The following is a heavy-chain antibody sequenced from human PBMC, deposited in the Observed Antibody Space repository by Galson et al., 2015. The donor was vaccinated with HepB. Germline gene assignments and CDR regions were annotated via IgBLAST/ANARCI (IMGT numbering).Heavy chain of an antibody. J-gene: IGHJ4*02. V-gene: IGHV4-39*01. CDR3: ARHIVATITGSTSFDY. CDR1: GFTFSSYSMN. D-gene: IGHD5-12*01. Sequence: LRLSCAASGFTFSSYSMNWVRQPPGKGLEWIGSIYYSGSTYYNPSLKSRVTISVDTSKNQFSLKLSSVTAADTAVYYCARHIVATITGSTSFDYWGQGTLVTVSS. CDR2: IYYSGST.